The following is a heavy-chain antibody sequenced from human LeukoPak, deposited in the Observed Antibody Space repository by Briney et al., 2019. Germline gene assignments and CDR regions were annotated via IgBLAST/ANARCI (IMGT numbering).Heavy chain of an antibody. V-gene: IGHV4-38-2*02. J-gene: IGHJ4*02. CDR1: GYSISSGFY. D-gene: IGHD4-17*01. CDR2: IYHSGST. Sequence: SETLSLTCTVSGYSISSGFYWGWIRQPPGKGLEWIGSIYHSGSTYFNPSLKSRVTISVDTSNNQFSLKLSSVTAADAAVYYCAREVLATVTTFWFDLWGQGTLVTVSS. CDR3: AREVLATVTTFWFDL.